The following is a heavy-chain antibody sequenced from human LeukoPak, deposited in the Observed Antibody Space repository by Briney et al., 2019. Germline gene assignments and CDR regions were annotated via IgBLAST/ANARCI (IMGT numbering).Heavy chain of an antibody. J-gene: IGHJ3*02. V-gene: IGHV3-21*01. CDR2: ISSSSSYI. CDR3: ARGGLDSSGYTI. D-gene: IGHD3-22*01. CDR1: GFTFINAW. Sequence: PGGSLRLSCAASGFTFINAWMNWVRQAPGKGLEWVSSISSSSSYIYYADSVKGRFTISRDNAKNSLYLQMNSLRAEDTAVHYCARGGLDSSGYTIWGQGTMVTVSS.